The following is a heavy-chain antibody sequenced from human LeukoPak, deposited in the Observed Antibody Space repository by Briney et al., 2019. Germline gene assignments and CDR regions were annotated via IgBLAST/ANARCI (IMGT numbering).Heavy chain of an antibody. CDR1: GVSISNFY. CDR2: VYDSFSS. CDR3: ARHVFDDTFDM. V-gene: IGHV4-59*08. J-gene: IGHJ3*02. Sequence: PSETLSLTCTVSGVSISNFYWSWVRQPPGKGLGWIGYVYDSFSSDYNPSLKSRVTMSVDTSKNQFSLKVNSVTAADTAIYFCARHVFDDTFDMWGQGTMVIVSS.